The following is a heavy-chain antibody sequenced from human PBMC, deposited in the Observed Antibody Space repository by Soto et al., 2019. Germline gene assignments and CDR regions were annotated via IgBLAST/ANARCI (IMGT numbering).Heavy chain of an antibody. CDR2: IYYSGNT. CDR3: ARQIRYTYGYFPQYIDQ. Sequence: PSETLSLTCSVSGASISSDNYYWGWIRQTPGKGLEWIGSIYYSGNTYYNPSLKSRLTISVDTSKSQFSLTLTSVTAADSAMYYCARQIRYTYGYFPQYIDQWGQGTRVTVSS. V-gene: IGHV4-39*01. D-gene: IGHD5-18*01. CDR1: GASISSDNYY. J-gene: IGHJ4*02.